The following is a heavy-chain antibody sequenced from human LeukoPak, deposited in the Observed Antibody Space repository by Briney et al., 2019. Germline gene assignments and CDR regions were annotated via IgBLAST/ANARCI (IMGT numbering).Heavy chain of an antibody. CDR3: ARDLAAKY. V-gene: IGHV3-48*04. D-gene: IGHD2-15*01. CDR2: IRSSGSTI. CDR1: GFTFSSYG. Sequence: GGSLRLSCAASGFTFSSYGMSWVRQAPGKGLEWVSYIRSSGSTIYYADSVRGRFTISRDNAKNSLYLQMNSLRAEDTAVYYCARDLAAKYWGQGTLVTVSS. J-gene: IGHJ4*02.